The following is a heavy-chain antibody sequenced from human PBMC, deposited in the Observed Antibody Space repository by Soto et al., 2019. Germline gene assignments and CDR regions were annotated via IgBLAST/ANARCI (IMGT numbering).Heavy chain of an antibody. CDR2: IYRSGTTV. V-gene: IGHV3-48*02. J-gene: IGHJ4*01. D-gene: IGHD6-13*01. CDR3: AHSRGAGNSPTLDY. CDR1: GFTFSNYA. Sequence: SLSLSFEASGFTFSNYAMNWVRQAPGKGLEWVSYIYRSGTTVYYADSVKGRFTISRDDADNSLYLQMDSLRDEDTAVYYCAHSRGAGNSPTLDYWGHGILVTVSS.